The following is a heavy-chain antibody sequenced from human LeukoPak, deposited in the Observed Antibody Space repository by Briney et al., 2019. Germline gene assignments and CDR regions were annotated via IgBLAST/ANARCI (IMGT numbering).Heavy chain of an antibody. Sequence: GASVKVSCKASGYTFTGYYMHWVRQAPGQGLEWMGWISAYNGNTNYAQKLQGRVTMTTDTSTSTAYMELRSLRSDDTAVYYCARDLVRLWYSGSSGAERWGQGTLVTVSS. V-gene: IGHV1-18*04. CDR2: ISAYNGNT. CDR1: GYTFTGYY. J-gene: IGHJ4*02. CDR3: ARDLVRLWYSGSSGAER. D-gene: IGHD1-26*01.